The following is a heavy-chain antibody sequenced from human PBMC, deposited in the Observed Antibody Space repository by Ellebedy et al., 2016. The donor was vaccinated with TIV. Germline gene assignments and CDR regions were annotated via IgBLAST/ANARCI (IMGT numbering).Heavy chain of an antibody. CDR2: INPSDNNT. J-gene: IGHJ4*02. V-gene: IGHV1-46*01. CDR3: ARGHSSGWYLSH. Sequence: AASVKVSCKASGYTFTSNYMHWVRQAPGQGLEWMGIINPSDNNTNYAQKFQGRVTLTRDTSTSTVYMEVTSLRSEDTDVYYCARGHSSGWYLSHWGRGTLVTVSS. CDR1: GYTFTSNY. D-gene: IGHD6-19*01.